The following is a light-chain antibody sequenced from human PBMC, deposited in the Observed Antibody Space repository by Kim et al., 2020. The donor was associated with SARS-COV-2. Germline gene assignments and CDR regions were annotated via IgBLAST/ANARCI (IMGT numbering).Light chain of an antibody. Sequence: QSITISCTGTSSDVGGYNYVSWYQQHPGKAPKLMSYDVSNRPSGVSNRLSGSKSGNTASLTISGLQAEDEADYYCSSYTSSSTNYVFGTGTKVTVL. CDR2: DVS. J-gene: IGLJ1*01. CDR1: SSDVGGYNY. CDR3: SSYTSSSTNYV. V-gene: IGLV2-14*03.